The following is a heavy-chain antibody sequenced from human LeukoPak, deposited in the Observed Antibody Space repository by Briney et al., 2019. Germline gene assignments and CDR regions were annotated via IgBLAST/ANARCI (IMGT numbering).Heavy chain of an antibody. V-gene: IGHV4-4*07. Sequence: SETLSLTCTVSGGSINTSWWTWVRQPAGKGLEWIGRISPSGTTNYNPSLKSRVTMSRDTSKNQFSLKLNSVTAADTAVYYCVRDDKGYYADRWTAFEVWGRGTMVTVSS. CDR1: GGSINTSW. CDR2: ISPSGTT. D-gene: IGHD2-2*01. J-gene: IGHJ3*01. CDR3: VRDDKGYYADRWTAFEV.